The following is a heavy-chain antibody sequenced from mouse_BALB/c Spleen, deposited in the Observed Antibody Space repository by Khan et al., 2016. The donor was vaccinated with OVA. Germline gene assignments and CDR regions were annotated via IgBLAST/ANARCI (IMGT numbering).Heavy chain of an antibody. CDR2: INPSTGYT. CDR3: ARRGQRWDFDY. D-gene: IGHD1-1*01. CDR1: GYTFINYW. V-gene: IGHV1-7*01. J-gene: IGHJ2*01. Sequence: QVQLKESGAELAKPGASVKMSCTASGYTFINYWILWVKQRPGQGLEWIGYINPSTGYTEYNQNFKDKATLTADKSSSTAYMQLSSLTSEDSAVYYCARRGQRWDFDYWGQGTTLTVSS.